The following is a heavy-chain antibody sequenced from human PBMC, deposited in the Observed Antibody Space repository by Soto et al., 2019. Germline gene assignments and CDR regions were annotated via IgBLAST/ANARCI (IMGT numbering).Heavy chain of an antibody. J-gene: IGHJ4*02. V-gene: IGHV3-15*07. Sequence: VQLVESGGGLVKPGGSLRLSCTVSGLTFTNAWMTWVRQAPGKGLEWVARIKRHTAGGTTAYAAPLQGRFTISRDDSRNTLFLQMNSLKSEDTAVYFCATTPGYWASAPLDYWGQGTLVTVSS. CDR1: GLTFTNAW. CDR2: IKRHTAGGTT. CDR3: ATTPGYWASAPLDY. D-gene: IGHD6-25*01.